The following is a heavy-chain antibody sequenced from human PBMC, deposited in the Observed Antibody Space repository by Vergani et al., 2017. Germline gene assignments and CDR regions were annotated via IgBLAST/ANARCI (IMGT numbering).Heavy chain of an antibody. D-gene: IGHD3-22*01. CDR2: MFYSGTT. V-gene: IGHV4-39*01. Sequence: QLLLQDSGPGPVKPSETLSLTCGVSDGSINSRSYYWAWIRQPPGKGLEWIGMMFYSGTTYYNPSLKSRVTIFLDTSKSQFSLKVTSVTAADTAVYFCARGKYNSGDYYYYYGLDVWGQGTMATVSS. CDR3: ARGKYNSGDYYYYYGLDV. J-gene: IGHJ6*02. CDR1: DGSINSRSYY.